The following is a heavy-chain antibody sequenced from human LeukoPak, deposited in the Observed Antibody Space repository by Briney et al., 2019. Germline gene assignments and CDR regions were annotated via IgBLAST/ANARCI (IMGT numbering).Heavy chain of an antibody. D-gene: IGHD3-10*01. Sequence: GGSLRLSCAESGFTCSSYGMHWVRQAPGKELEWVAFIRYDGSNKYYADSVKGRFTISRDNSKNTLYLQMNSLRAEDTAVYYCAKDGAYYHGSGSYYPLPDYWGQGTLVTVSS. CDR1: GFTCSSYG. CDR3: AKDGAYYHGSGSYYPLPDY. CDR2: IRYDGSNK. J-gene: IGHJ4*02. V-gene: IGHV3-30*02.